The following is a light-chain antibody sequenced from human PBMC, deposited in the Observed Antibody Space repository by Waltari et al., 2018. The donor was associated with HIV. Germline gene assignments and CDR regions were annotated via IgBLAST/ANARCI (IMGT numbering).Light chain of an antibody. CDR2: DVS. CDR1: SSDVGSYDY. J-gene: IGLJ3*02. V-gene: IGLV2-11*01. CDR3: CSCAGRYISGV. Sequence: QSALTQPRSVSGSPGQSVTISCTGTSSDVGSYDYVSWYQQHPGKAPKLMIYDVSKRPSGVPDRCSAPRSGNTAALTSSGLQAEDEADYYCCSCAGRYISGVFGGGSKLTVL.